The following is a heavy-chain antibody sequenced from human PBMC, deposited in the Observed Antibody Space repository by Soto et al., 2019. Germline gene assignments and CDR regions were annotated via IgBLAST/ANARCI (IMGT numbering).Heavy chain of an antibody. D-gene: IGHD3-22*01. CDR2: IWYDGSNK. CDR1: GFTFSSYG. Sequence: PGGSLRLSCAASGFTFSSYGMHWVRQAPGKGLEWVAVIWYDGSNKYYADSVKGRFTISRDNSKNTLYLQMNSLRAEDTAVYYCARDMYYYDSSGYWPGAFDIWGQGTMVTVSS. CDR3: ARDMYYYDSSGYWPGAFDI. J-gene: IGHJ3*02. V-gene: IGHV3-33*01.